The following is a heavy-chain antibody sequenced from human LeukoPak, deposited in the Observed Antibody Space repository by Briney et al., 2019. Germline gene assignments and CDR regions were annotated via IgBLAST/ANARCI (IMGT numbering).Heavy chain of an antibody. CDR1: GGSISSYF. D-gene: IGHD3-22*01. J-gene: IGHJ4*02. Sequence: SETLSLTCSVSGGSISSYFWSWIRQPAGKGLEWIGHIYSSGSTNYNPSLKSRVTMSVDTSKSQFSLKMSSVTAADTAVYYCARGYYDSSAYSLDYWGQGTLVTVSS. CDR2: IYSSGST. V-gene: IGHV4-4*07. CDR3: ARGYYDSSAYSLDY.